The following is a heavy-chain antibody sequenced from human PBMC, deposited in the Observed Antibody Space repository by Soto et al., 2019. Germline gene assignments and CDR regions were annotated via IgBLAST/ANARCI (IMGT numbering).Heavy chain of an antibody. CDR3: ARASSSWERRWNWFDP. D-gene: IGHD6-13*01. CDR2: ISAYNGNT. J-gene: IGHJ5*02. Sequence: QVQLVQSGAEVKKPGASVKVSCKASGYTFTSYGISWVRQAPGQGLEWMGWISAYNGNTNYAPKLQGRVTMTTDTSTSAAYVELRSLRADDTAVYYCARASSSWERRWNWFDPWGQGTLVTVSS. V-gene: IGHV1-18*01. CDR1: GYTFTSYG.